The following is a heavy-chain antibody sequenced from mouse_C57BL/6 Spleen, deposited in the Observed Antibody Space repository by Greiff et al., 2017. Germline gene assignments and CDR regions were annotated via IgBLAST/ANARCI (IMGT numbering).Heavy chain of an antibody. J-gene: IGHJ2*01. CDR1: GFSFNTYA. CDR2: IRSKSNNYAT. CDR3: VRHRGGFDY. Sequence: GGGLVQPKGSLKLSCAASGFSFNTYAMNWVRQAPGKGLEWVARIRSKSNNYATYYADSVKDRFTISRDDSESMLYLRMNNLKTEDTAMYYCVRHRGGFDYWGQGTTLTVSS. V-gene: IGHV10-1*01.